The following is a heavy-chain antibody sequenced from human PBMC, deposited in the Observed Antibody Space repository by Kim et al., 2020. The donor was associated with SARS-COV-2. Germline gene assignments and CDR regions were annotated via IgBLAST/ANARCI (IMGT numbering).Heavy chain of an antibody. Sequence: SETLSLTCTVSGGSISSYYWSWIRQPPGKGLEWIGYIYYSGSTNYNPSLKSRVTISVDTSKNQFSLKLSSVTAADTAVYYCARADGDYPGDYYMDVWGKG. CDR3: ARADGDYPGDYYMDV. J-gene: IGHJ6*03. D-gene: IGHD4-17*01. CDR1: GGSISSYY. CDR2: IYYSGST. V-gene: IGHV4-59*01.